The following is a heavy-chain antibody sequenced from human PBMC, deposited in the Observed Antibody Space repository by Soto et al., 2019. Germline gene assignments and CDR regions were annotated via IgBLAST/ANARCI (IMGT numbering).Heavy chain of an antibody. CDR2: ISSSSSYI. J-gene: IGHJ6*01. Sequence: RRLSCAASGCTFSSYSMNWVRQAPGKGLEWVSSISSSSSYIYYADSVKGRFTISRDNAKNSLYLQMNSLRAEDTAVYYCARDLFVVVPATYDDYNGMDVWGQGTTVTV. V-gene: IGHV3-21*01. CDR3: ARDLFVVVPATYDDYNGMDV. D-gene: IGHD2-2*01. CDR1: GCTFSSYS.